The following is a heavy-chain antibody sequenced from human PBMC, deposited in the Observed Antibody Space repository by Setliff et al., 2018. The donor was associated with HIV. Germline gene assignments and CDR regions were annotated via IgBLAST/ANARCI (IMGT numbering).Heavy chain of an antibody. CDR1: GGNFNNYA. CDR3: ARDQGYYDSRPGAFDI. V-gene: IGHV1-69*13. CDR2: IIPIFGTA. J-gene: IGHJ3*02. D-gene: IGHD3-22*01. Sequence: SVKVSCKASGGNFNNYALSWVRQAPGQGLEWMGGIIPIFGTANYAQKFQGRVTITADESTSTAYMELSSLRSEDTAVYFCARDQGYYDSRPGAFDIWGQGTMVTVSS.